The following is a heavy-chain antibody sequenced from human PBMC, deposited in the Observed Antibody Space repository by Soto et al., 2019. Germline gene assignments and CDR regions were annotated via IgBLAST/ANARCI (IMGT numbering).Heavy chain of an antibody. Sequence: QVQLVESGGGVVQPGGSLRLSCQASGFNFDNYGMHWVRQAPGKGLEWVAVITYDGSFQYYADSVKGLFTISRDNSKNTLSLHLNTLKPEDTAVYHRAKARVGGTFYTPLAFWGQGTLVTVSS. CDR3: AKARVGGTFYTPLAF. V-gene: IGHV3-30*18. CDR1: GFNFDNYG. J-gene: IGHJ4*02. CDR2: ITYDGSFQ. D-gene: IGHD1-7*01.